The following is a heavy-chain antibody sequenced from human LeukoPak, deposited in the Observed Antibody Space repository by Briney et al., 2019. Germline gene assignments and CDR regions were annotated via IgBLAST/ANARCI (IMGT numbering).Heavy chain of an antibody. CDR3: ARARIAAADIDY. CDR1: GDSFRSVKDY. V-gene: IGHV4-39*07. D-gene: IGHD6-13*01. J-gene: IGHJ4*02. CDR2: GDYSGGT. Sequence: PSETLSLTCSVSGDSFRSVKDYWAWIRQPPGKGLEWIASGDYSGGTYYNPSLESRVTISADMSKNQISLKLSSVTAADTAVYYCARARIAAADIDYWGQGTLVTVSS.